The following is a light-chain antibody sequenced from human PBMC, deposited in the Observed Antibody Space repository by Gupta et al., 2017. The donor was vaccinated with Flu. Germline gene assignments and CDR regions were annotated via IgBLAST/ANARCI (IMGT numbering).Light chain of an antibody. CDR1: QDISNY. V-gene: IGKV1-33*01. J-gene: IGKJ3*01. CDR2: DAS. CDR3: QQDDNLPPF. Sequence: DIQMTQSPSSLSASVGDRVTITCQASQDISNYLNWYQQKPGKAPKLLIYDASNLETGVPSRFSGSGSGTDFTFTISSLQPEDIATYYCQQDDNLPPFFGPGTKVDIK.